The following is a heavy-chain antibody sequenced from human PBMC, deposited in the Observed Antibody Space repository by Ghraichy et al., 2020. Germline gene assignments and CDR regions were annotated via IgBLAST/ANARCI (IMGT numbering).Heavy chain of an antibody. CDR1: GYTFITYG. CDR3: ARGVAAAGIDPFFDY. V-gene: IGHV1-18*01. CDR2: ISTYNGNT. D-gene: IGHD6-13*01. J-gene: IGHJ4*02. Sequence: ASVKVSCKAFGYTFITYGITWVRQAPGQGLEWMGWISTYNGNTDYAQKLQGRVTMTTDTSTSTAYVELRSLRSGDTAVYYCARGVAAAGIDPFFDYWGQGTLVTVSS.